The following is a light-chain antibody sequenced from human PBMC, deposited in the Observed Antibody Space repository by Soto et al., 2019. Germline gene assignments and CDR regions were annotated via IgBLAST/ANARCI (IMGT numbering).Light chain of an antibody. CDR1: QGISSY. Sequence: AIRMTQSPSSFSASTGDRVTITCRASQGISSYLAWYQQKPGKAPKLLIYAASTLQSGVPSRFSGSGSGTDFTLTISCLQSEDVATYYCQQYYSYPRTFGQGNKVEIK. V-gene: IGKV1-8*01. CDR3: QQYYSYPRT. J-gene: IGKJ1*01. CDR2: AAS.